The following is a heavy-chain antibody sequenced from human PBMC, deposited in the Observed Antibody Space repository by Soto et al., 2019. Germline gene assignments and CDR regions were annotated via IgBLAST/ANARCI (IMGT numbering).Heavy chain of an antibody. CDR1: GASISDSSYF. Sequence: ETLSLTCTVSGASISDSSYFWGWIRQPPGKGLECIGSIYYSGITHYNPSLKSRVTISVDTSKNQFSLKLSSVTAADTAVYYCARHRKYYDILTGYYIPSHMDVWGQGITVTVSS. V-gene: IGHV4-39*01. D-gene: IGHD3-9*01. CDR2: IYYSGIT. J-gene: IGHJ6*02. CDR3: ARHRKYYDILTGYYIPSHMDV.